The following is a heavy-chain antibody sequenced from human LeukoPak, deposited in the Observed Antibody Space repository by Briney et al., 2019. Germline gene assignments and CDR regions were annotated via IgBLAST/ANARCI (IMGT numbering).Heavy chain of an antibody. V-gene: IGHV4-39*01. CDR1: GGSISRSTYY. J-gene: IGHJ5*02. CDR2: IFETGST. Sequence: SETLSLTCTVSGGSISRSTYYWGWIRQPPGKGLEWIGSIFETGSTYYNPSLKSRVTIYVETSKDQFSLKLNSVTAADTAAYYCARHAVMTSISTYNWLDPWGRGTLVAVSS. CDR3: ARHAVMTSISTYNWLDP. D-gene: IGHD2-21*02.